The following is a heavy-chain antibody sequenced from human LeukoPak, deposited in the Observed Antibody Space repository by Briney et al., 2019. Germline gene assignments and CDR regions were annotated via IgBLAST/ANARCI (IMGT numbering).Heavy chain of an antibody. J-gene: IGHJ4*02. CDR3: ARDMEQQLAPFDY. V-gene: IGHV1-46*01. CDR2: IDPSGGIT. CDR1: GYIFTSFY. Sequence: ASVKVSCKASGYIFTSFYIHWVRQVPGQGLEWMGIIDPSGGITTYAQKFQGGVIMTADTSTNTVYLELSSLKSEDTAVYYCARDMEQQLAPFDYWGREPWSPSPQ. D-gene: IGHD6-13*01.